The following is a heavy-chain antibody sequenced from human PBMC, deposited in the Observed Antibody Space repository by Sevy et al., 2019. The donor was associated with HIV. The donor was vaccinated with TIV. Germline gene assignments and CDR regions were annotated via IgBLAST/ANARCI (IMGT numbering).Heavy chain of an antibody. CDR1: GGSISSYY. V-gene: IGHV4-59*01. CDR3: ARELISGRYYGMDV. CDR2: IYYTGST. J-gene: IGHJ6*02. D-gene: IGHD6-19*01. Sequence: SETLSLTCTVSGGSISSYYWSWIRQPPGKGLEWIGYIYYTGSTNYNPSLKSRVTISVDTSKNQFSLKLSSVTAADTAVYYCARELISGRYYGMDVWPRDHGHRLL.